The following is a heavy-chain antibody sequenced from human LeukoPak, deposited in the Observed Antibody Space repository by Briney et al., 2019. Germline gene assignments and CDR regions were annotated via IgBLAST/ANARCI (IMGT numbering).Heavy chain of an antibody. CDR1: GFAFSSYA. J-gene: IGHJ5*02. CDR2: IWYDGSNK. CDR3: ARGYSSIIMSLFDP. D-gene: IGHD5-12*01. Sequence: PGRSLRLSCAASGFAFSSYAMHWVRQAPGKGLEWVAAIWYDGSNKYYGDFVKGRFTISRDNSKNTLYLQMDSLRAEDTAVYYCARGYSSIIMSLFDPWGQGTLVTVFS. V-gene: IGHV3-33*01.